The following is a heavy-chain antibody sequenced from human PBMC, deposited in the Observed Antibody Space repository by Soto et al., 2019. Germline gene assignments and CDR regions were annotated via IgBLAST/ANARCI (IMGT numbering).Heavy chain of an antibody. J-gene: IGHJ4*02. CDR3: ARVGAVAYYFDY. CDR1: GGSISSYY. D-gene: IGHD6-19*01. V-gene: IGHV4-59*01. CDR2: IYYSGST. Sequence: SETLSLTCTVSGGSISSYYWSWIRQPPGKGLEWIGYIYYSGSTNYNPSLKSRVTISVDTSKNQFSLKLSSVTAADTAVYYCARVGAVAYYFDYWGQGTLVTVSS.